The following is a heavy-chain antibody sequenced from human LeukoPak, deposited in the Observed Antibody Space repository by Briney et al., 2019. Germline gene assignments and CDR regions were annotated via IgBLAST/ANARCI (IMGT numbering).Heavy chain of an antibody. J-gene: IGHJ3*02. D-gene: IGHD1-26*01. CDR2: FDPEDGET. V-gene: IGHV1-24*01. CDR1: GYTLTELS. CDR3: ATSGGATLAFDI. Sequence: ASVKVSCKVSGYTLTELSMHWVRQAPGKGLEWMGGFDPEDGETIYAQKFQGRVTMTEDTSTDTAYMELSSLRSEDTAVYYCATSGGATLAFDIWGQGTMVTVSS.